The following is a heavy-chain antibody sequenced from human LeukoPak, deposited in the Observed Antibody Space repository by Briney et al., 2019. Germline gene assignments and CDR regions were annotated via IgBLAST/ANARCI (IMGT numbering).Heavy chain of an antibody. D-gene: IGHD4-17*01. J-gene: IGHJ4*02. Sequence: SETLSLTCAVYGGSFSGYYWSWIRQPPGKGLEWIGEINHSGSTNYNPSLKSRVTISVDTSKNQFSLKPSSVTAADTAVYYCARDDYGVRTGYWGQGTLVTVSS. V-gene: IGHV4-34*01. CDR3: ARDDYGVRTGY. CDR1: GGSFSGYY. CDR2: INHSGST.